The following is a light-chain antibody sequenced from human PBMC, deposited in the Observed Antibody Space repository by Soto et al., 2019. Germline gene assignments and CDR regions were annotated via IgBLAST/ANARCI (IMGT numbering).Light chain of an antibody. J-gene: IGKJ1*01. Sequence: DLQMTQSPSSLSASLGDRVTITCRASQSISSYLNWYQQKPGKAPKLLIYAASSLQSGVPSRFSGSGSGTDFTLTISSLQPEDFATYYCQQSYSTLWTFGQGTKVEIK. CDR1: QSISSY. CDR2: AAS. V-gene: IGKV1-39*01. CDR3: QQSYSTLWT.